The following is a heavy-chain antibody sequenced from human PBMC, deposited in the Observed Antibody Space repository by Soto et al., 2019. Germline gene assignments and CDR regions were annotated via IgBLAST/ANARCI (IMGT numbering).Heavy chain of an antibody. Sequence: PSETLSLTCTVSGGSISSYYWSWIRQPPGKGLEWIGYIYYSGSTNYNPSLKSRVTISVDTSKNQFSLKLSSVTAADTAVYYCARGACSSTSCYYYYYYMDVRGKGTTVTVSS. CDR1: GGSISSYY. V-gene: IGHV4-59*01. CDR3: ARGACSSTSCYYYYYYMDV. D-gene: IGHD2-2*01. CDR2: IYYSGST. J-gene: IGHJ6*03.